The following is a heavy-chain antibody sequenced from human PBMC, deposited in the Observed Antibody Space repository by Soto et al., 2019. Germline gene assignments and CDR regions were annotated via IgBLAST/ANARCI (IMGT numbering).Heavy chain of an antibody. D-gene: IGHD5-18*01. V-gene: IGHV1-69*13. CDR3: ARETHTAMAQNYYYGMDV. CDR2: IIPIFGTA. J-gene: IGHJ6*02. Sequence: ASVKVSCKASGGTFSSYAISWVRQAPGQGLEWMGGIIPIFGTANYAQKFQGRVTITADESTSTAYMELSSLRSEDTAVYYCARETHTAMAQNYYYGMDVWGQGTTVTVS. CDR1: GGTFSSYA.